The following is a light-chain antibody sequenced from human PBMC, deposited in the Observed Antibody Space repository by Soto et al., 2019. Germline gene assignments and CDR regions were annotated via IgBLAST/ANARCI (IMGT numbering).Light chain of an antibody. CDR2: EVS. CDR1: SSDVGAFKY. Sequence: QSALTQPASVSGSPGQSITISCTGTSSDVGAFKYVSWYQQYPGEAPKLIIYEVSNRPSGISNRFSGSKSGNTASLTISGLQAEDEAAYYCTSYTSSTTVLFGGGTKLTVL. J-gene: IGLJ2*01. CDR3: TSYTSSTTVL. V-gene: IGLV2-14*01.